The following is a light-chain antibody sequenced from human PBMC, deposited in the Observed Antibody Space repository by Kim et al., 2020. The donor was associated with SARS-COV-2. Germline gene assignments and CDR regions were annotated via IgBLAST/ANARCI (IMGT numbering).Light chain of an antibody. Sequence: SVLTQPPSASGTPGQRVTISCSGSSSNIGSNNVVWYQQLPGAAPKLLIYCNDLRPSGVPDRFSGSRSGTSASLAISGLQSGDEADYYCAVWDDSLKGGVFGGGTQLTVL. V-gene: IGLV1-44*01. CDR2: CND. CDR1: SSNIGSNN. CDR3: AVWDDSLKGGV. J-gene: IGLJ3*02.